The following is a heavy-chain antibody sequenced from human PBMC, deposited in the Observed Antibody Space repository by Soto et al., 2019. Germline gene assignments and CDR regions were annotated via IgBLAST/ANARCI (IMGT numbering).Heavy chain of an antibody. CDR2: INHSGST. J-gene: IGHJ6*02. CDR3: ARDATTVTTSGMVV. Sequence: PSETLSLTCAVYGGSFSGYYWSWIRQPPGKGLEWIGEINHSGSTNYNPSLKSRVTISVDTSKNQFSLKLSSVTAADTAVYYCARDATTVTTSGMVVWGQGTTVTVSS. CDR1: GGSFSGYY. D-gene: IGHD4-17*01. V-gene: IGHV4-34*01.